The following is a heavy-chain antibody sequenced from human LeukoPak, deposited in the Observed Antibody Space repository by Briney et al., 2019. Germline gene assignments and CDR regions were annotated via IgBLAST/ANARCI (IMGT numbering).Heavy chain of an antibody. J-gene: IGHJ1*01. Sequence: SETLSVICNVSGDSVSSGYWSWIRQSPGKGLEWIGFIQDSGITDYNPSLKSRLLMSLDISKNQFSLNLRSVTAADTAVYYCAGRGHRYSRDWGQGILVTISS. V-gene: IGHV4-4*09. D-gene: IGHD2-15*01. CDR2: IQDSGIT. CDR3: AGRGHRYSRD. CDR1: GDSVSSGY.